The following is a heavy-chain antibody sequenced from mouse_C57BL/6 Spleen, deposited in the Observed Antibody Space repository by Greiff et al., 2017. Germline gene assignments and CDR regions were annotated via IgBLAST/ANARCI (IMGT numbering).Heavy chain of an antibody. J-gene: IGHJ4*01. D-gene: IGHD1-1*01. CDR3: AIITTVVATGDAMDY. Sequence: DVKLVESGGGLVKPGGSLKLSCAASGFTFSDYGMHWVRQAPEKGLEWVAYISSGSSTIYYADTVKGRFTISRDNAKNTLFLQMTSLRSEDTAMYYCAIITTVVATGDAMDYWGQGTSVTVSS. CDR1: GFTFSDYG. V-gene: IGHV5-17*01. CDR2: ISSGSSTI.